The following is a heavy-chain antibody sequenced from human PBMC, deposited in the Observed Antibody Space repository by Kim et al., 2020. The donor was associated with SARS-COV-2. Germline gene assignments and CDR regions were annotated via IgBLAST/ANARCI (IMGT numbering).Heavy chain of an antibody. Sequence: GGSLRLSCAASGFTFSSYAMHWVRQAPGKGLEWVAVMSYDGSNKYYVDSVKGRFTISRDNSKNTLYLQMNSLRAEDTAVYYCARDRGVVTPFGYYYYGMDVWGQGTPVTVSS. CDR1: GFTFSSYA. D-gene: IGHD2-21*02. V-gene: IGHV3-30*04. J-gene: IGHJ6*02. CDR3: ARDRGVVTPFGYYYYGMDV. CDR2: MSYDGSNK.